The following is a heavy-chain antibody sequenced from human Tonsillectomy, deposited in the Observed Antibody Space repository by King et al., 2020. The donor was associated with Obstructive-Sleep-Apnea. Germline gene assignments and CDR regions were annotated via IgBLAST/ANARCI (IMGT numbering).Heavy chain of an antibody. CDR2: IYYSGST. CDR3: ARGRSYYDSSGYHNWFDP. J-gene: IGHJ5*02. Sequence: VPLQESGPGLVKPSETLSLTCTVSGGSISSYYWSWIRQPPGKGLEWIGYIYYSGSTNYNPSLKSRVTISADTPKNQFSLKLSSVTAADTAVYYCARGRSYYDSSGYHNWFDPWGQGTLVTVSS. CDR1: GGSISSYY. D-gene: IGHD3-22*01. V-gene: IGHV4-59*01.